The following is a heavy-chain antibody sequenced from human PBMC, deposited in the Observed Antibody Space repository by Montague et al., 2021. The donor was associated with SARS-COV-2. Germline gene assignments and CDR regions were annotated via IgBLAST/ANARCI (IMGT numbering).Heavy chain of an antibody. CDR2: ITGTSSLV. CDR1: GFTLSIYS. CDR3: ARSTGHFDY. J-gene: IGHJ4*02. D-gene: IGHD7-27*01. V-gene: IGHV3-48*02. Sequence: SLRLSCAASGFTLSIYSMNWVRRAPGKGLEWVSYITGTSSLVHYXDSLKGRFTISRDNAQNSLYLQMNSLRDEDTAVYYCARSTGHFDYWGLGTLVTVSS.